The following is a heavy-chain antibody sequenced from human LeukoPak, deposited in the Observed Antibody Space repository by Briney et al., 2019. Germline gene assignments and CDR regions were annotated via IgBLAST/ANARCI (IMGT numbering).Heavy chain of an antibody. Sequence: PGGSLRLSCAASGFTVSSNYMSWVRQAPGKGLEWVSVIYSGGSTYYADSVKGRFTISRDNSKNTLYLQMNSLRAEDTAIYYCAKGQSGWYSGYWGQGTLVTVSS. D-gene: IGHD6-19*01. V-gene: IGHV3-53*01. J-gene: IGHJ4*02. CDR1: GFTVSSNY. CDR3: AKGQSGWYSGY. CDR2: IYSGGST.